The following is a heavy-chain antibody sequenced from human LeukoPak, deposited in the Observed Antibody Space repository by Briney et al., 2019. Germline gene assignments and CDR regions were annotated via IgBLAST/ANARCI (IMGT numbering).Heavy chain of an antibody. CDR3: ARVRRDGYNLEGAFDI. Sequence: ASVKVSCKASGYTFTSYYMHWVRQAPGQGLEWMGIINPSGGSTSYAQKFQGRVTMTRDTSTSTVYVELSSLRSEDTAVYYCARVRRDGYNLEGAFDIWGQGTMVTVSS. V-gene: IGHV1-46*01. J-gene: IGHJ3*02. CDR2: INPSGGST. CDR1: GYTFTSYY. D-gene: IGHD5-24*01.